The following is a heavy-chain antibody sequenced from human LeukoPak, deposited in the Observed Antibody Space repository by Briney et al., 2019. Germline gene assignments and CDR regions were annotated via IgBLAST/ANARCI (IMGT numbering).Heavy chain of an antibody. V-gene: IGHV1-69*04. J-gene: IGHJ4*02. CDR2: IIPNLGTT. CDR3: ATTNDGGGYQWGDFFDF. D-gene: IGHD3-22*01. Sequence: SVKVSCKASGGTSNSHAISWVRQPPGQGLEWMGRIIPNLGTTNRAQNFQDRVTLTADKSTNTAYMELTSLTSDDTAVYYCATTNDGGGYQWGDFFDFWGQGTLVTVSS. CDR1: GGTSNSHA.